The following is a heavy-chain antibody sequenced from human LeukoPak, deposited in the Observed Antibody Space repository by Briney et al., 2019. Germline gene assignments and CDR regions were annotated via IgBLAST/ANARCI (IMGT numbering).Heavy chain of an antibody. D-gene: IGHD2-21*01. Sequence: SETLSLTCAVYGGSFSGYYWSWIRQPPGKGLEWVGEINHSGSTNYNPSLKSRVIISVDTSKNQFSLKLSSVTAADTAVYYCARSLWRTWFDPWGQGTLVSVSS. CDR1: GGSFSGYY. V-gene: IGHV4-34*01. CDR3: ARSLWRTWFDP. CDR2: INHSGST. J-gene: IGHJ5*02.